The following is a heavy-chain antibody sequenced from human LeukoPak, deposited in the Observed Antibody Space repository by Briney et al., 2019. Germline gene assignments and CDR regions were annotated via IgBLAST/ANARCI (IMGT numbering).Heavy chain of an antibody. J-gene: IGHJ4*02. CDR3: ARDFSNVFDY. CDR2: ISTSGSST. CDR1: GFTFRSYA. V-gene: IGHV3-23*01. Sequence: GGSLRLSCAASGFTFRSYAMSWVRQAPGKGLEWVSTISTSGSSTYYADSVKGRFTISRDNSRNTLYLQMNSLRAEDTAVYYCARDFSNVFDYWGQGTLVTVSS. D-gene: IGHD4/OR15-4a*01.